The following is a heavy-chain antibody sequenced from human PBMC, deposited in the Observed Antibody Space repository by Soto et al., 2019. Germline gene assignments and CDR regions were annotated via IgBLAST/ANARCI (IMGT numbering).Heavy chain of an antibody. J-gene: IGHJ4*02. Sequence: EVQLLESGGGLVQPGGSLRLSCAASGFTFNNYAMTWVRQAPGKGLEWVSAISGGGDTTSYADSVKGRFTVSRDGSKNTLYLQMSSLRVEYTALYYSSKGRGGSGSLTPRVDFWGQGTLVTVTS. CDR2: ISGGGDTT. V-gene: IGHV3-23*01. CDR1: GFTFNNYA. D-gene: IGHD3-10*01. CDR3: SKGRGGSGSLTPRVDF.